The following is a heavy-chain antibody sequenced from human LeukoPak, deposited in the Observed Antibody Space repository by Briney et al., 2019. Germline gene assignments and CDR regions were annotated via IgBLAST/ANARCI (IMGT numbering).Heavy chain of an antibody. CDR2: IKQDGSEK. CDR1: GFTFSSYW. CDR3: AREGRRFEAAAGTFSSNWFDP. J-gene: IGHJ5*02. V-gene: IGHV3-7*01. D-gene: IGHD6-13*01. Sequence: PGGSLRLSCAASGFTFSSYWMSWVRQAPGKGLEGVANIKQDGSEKYYVDSVKGRITISRDNAKNSLYLQMNSPEAEDKAVYFRAREGRRFEAAAGTFSSNWFDPWGQGTLVTVSS.